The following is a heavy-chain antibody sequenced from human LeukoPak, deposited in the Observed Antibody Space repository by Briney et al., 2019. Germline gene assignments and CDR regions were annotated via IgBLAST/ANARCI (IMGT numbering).Heavy chain of an antibody. V-gene: IGHV3-48*03. Sequence: GGSLRLSCAASGLTFSTYEMNWVRQTPGRGLEWISYISHTGANIHYTGSVKGRFTIARDNAKTSLYLQMNNLRVEDTAIYYSARDPTSGWYFDYWGQGTLVTVSS. CDR1: GLTFSTYE. J-gene: IGHJ4*02. CDR3: ARDPTSGWYFDY. CDR2: ISHTGANI. D-gene: IGHD6-19*01.